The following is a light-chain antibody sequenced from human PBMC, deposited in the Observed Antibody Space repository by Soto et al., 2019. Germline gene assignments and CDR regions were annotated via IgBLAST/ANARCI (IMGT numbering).Light chain of an antibody. Sequence: VLTQPPSASETPGQRVTNPYSGSSSNIGSNYVYWYQQLPGTAPKLLIYRNNQRPSGVPDRFSGSKSGTSASLAISGLRSEDEADYYCAAWDDSLSGSYVFGTGTKVTVL. CDR2: RNN. V-gene: IGLV1-47*01. CDR1: SSNIGSNY. CDR3: AAWDDSLSGSYV. J-gene: IGLJ1*01.